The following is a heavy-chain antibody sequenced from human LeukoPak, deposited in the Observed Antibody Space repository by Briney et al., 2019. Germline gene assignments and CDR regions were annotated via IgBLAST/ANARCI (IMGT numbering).Heavy chain of an antibody. V-gene: IGHV1-24*01. CDR1: GHTFTSYD. Sequence: GASVKVSCKASGHTFTSYDINWVRQATGQGLEWMGGFDPEDGETIYAQKFQGRVTMTEDTSTDTAYMELSSLRSEDTAVYYCATALAYSYGPNFDYWGQGTLVTVSS. CDR3: ATALAYSYGPNFDY. D-gene: IGHD5-18*01. CDR2: FDPEDGET. J-gene: IGHJ4*02.